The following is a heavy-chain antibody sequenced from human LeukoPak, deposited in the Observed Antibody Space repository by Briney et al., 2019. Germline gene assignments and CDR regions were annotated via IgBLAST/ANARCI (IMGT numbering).Heavy chain of an antibody. CDR1: GFTFSSYS. V-gene: IGHV3-21*01. CDR2: ISSSSSYI. D-gene: IGHD6-25*01. Sequence: KPGGSLRLSCAASGFTFSSYSMYWVRQAPGKGLEWVSSISSSSSYIYYADSVKGRFTISRDNAKNSLYLQMNSLRAEDTAVYYCARDKNDRPGYSSGGSDDPWGQGTLVTVSS. CDR3: ARDKNDRPGYSSGGSDDP. J-gene: IGHJ5*02.